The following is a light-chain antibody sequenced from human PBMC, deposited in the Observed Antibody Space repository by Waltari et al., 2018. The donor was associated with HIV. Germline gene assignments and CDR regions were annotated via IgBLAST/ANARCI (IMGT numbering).Light chain of an antibody. Sequence: DIQMTQSPSSLSASVGDRVSITCRSSQVIHSSLTWYQQRPVKPPTFLRYFASKLQTGVPSRFIASYSGTQFTLTIQNMQPEDFATYYCQQSYAVPPTFGPGT. CDR3: QQSYAVPPT. CDR1: QVIHSS. V-gene: IGKV1-39*01. CDR2: FAS. J-gene: IGKJ1*01.